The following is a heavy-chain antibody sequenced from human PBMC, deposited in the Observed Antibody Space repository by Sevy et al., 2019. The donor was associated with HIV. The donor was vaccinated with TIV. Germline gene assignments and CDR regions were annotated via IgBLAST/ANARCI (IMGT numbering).Heavy chain of an antibody. V-gene: IGHV3-30*02. Sequence: GGSLRLSCAASRFSFNGYGMHWVRQAPGKGLEWVAFIRYEGSNKYYADSVKGRFNISRDDSKNTLYLQMNSLRAEDKALYYCARGTPAFCTGGVCFNWFDPWGQGTLVTVSS. J-gene: IGHJ5*02. CDR1: RFSFNGYG. D-gene: IGHD2-8*02. CDR2: IRYEGSNK. CDR3: ARGTPAFCTGGVCFNWFDP.